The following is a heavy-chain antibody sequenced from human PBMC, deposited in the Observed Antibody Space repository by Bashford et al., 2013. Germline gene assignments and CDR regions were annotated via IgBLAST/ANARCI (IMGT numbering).Heavy chain of an antibody. D-gene: IGHD5-18*01. CDR2: VYRSGSS. CDR1: VTPLSSGHY. J-gene: IGHJ4*02. Sequence: SDDPRPSPALSLVTPLSSGHYWGVDPADPTGRGVEWIGSVYRSGSSYYNPSLRSRVTISVDTSKNQFSLMLSSVTAADTAVYYCATIRRGYSNGLSYFDYWGQGTLVTVSS. CDR3: ATIRRGYSNGLSYFDY. V-gene: IGHV4-38-2*01.